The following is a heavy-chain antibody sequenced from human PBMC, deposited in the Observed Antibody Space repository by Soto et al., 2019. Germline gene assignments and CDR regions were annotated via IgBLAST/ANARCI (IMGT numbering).Heavy chain of an antibody. Sequence: SETLSLTCTVSGGSISSSSYYWGWIRQPPGKGLEWIGSIYYSGSTYYNPSLKSRVTISVDTSKNQFSLKLSSVTAADTAVYYCARRNCSGGSCYWFDPWGQGTLVTVS. CDR1: GGSISSSSYY. CDR2: IYYSGST. D-gene: IGHD2-15*01. CDR3: ARRNCSGGSCYWFDP. V-gene: IGHV4-39*01. J-gene: IGHJ5*02.